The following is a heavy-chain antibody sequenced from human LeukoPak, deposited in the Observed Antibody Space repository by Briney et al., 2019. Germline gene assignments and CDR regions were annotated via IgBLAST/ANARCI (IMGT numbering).Heavy chain of an antibody. V-gene: IGHV3-23*01. Sequence: GGSLRLSCAASGFIFSNYAITWIRQAPGKGLEWVSEISGSGESTYYGDSVKGRFTISRDNSKNTLYLQMNSLRAEDTAVYYCAKHFDSSGRPRAGFDCRGQGTLVTVSS. D-gene: IGHD3-22*01. CDR3: AKHFDSSGRPRAGFDC. CDR2: ISGSGEST. CDR1: GFIFSNYA. J-gene: IGHJ4*02.